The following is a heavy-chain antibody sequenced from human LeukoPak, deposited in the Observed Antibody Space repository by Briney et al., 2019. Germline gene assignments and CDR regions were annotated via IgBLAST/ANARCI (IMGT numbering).Heavy chain of an antibody. CDR3: ARDSGTTGEVKFDP. D-gene: IGHD3-10*01. CDR1: AGSLSSYY. J-gene: IGHJ5*02. Sequence: PSETLSLTCTVSAGSLSSYYVSWIRQPAGKGLEWIGRIYSRGTTYNPSLKDRVTMSADTSRNHVSLTLNSVTAADTAVYYCARDSGTTGEVKFDPWGQGTLVTVSS. CDR2: IYSRGT. V-gene: IGHV4-4*07.